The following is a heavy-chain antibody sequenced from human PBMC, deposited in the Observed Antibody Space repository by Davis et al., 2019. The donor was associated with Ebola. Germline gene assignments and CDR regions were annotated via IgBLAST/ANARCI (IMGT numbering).Heavy chain of an antibody. J-gene: IGHJ6*02. CDR1: GFAFSTYW. D-gene: IGHD3-10*01. CDR3: ARDRSGSSYNGMDV. Sequence: GESLKISCAVSGFAFSTYWMHWVRQVPGKGLVWVSRINSEGSSTSYADSVKGRFTISRDNAKNTVYLQMKSLGVEDTAVYYCARDRSGSSYNGMDVWGQGTTVTVSS. CDR2: INSEGSST. V-gene: IGHV3-74*01.